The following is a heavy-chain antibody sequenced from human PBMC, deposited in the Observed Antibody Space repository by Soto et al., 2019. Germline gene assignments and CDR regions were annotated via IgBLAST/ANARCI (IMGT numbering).Heavy chain of an antibody. CDR1: GGSISSSSYY. D-gene: IGHD1-26*01. J-gene: IGHJ6*02. Sequence: PSETLSLTCTVSGGSISSSSYYWVWIRLPPGKGLEWIGSIYYSGSTYYNPSLKSRVTISVDTSKNQFSLKLSSVTAADTAVYYCARRGVGATPYYYYGMDVWGQGTTVTVSS. CDR2: IYYSGST. V-gene: IGHV4-39*01. CDR3: ARRGVGATPYYYYGMDV.